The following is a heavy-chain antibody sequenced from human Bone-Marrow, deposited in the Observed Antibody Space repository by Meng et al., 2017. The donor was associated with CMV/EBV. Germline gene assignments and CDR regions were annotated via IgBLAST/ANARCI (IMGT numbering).Heavy chain of an antibody. J-gene: IGHJ4*02. CDR1: GYTFTGYY. CDR2: INPNSGGT. V-gene: IGHV1-2*02. D-gene: IGHD3-22*01. Sequence: CKASGYTFTGYYMHWVRQAPGQGLEWMGWINPNSGGTTYAQKFQGRVTMTRDTSISTAYMELSRLRSDDTAVYYCARSLDYDSSGSYYWGQGTLVTVSS. CDR3: ARSLDYDSSGSYY.